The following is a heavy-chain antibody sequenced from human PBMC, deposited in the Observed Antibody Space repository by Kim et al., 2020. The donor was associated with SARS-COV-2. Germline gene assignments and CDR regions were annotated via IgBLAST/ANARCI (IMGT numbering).Heavy chain of an antibody. J-gene: IGHJ6*01. V-gene: IGHV3-30*18. Sequence: GGSLRLSCAASGFTFSSYGMHWVRQAPGKGLEWVAVISYDGSNKYYADSVKGRFTISRDNSKNTLYLQMNSLRAEDTAVYYCAKGGQQLVPGIYYYYYG. CDR2: ISYDGSNK. CDR1: GFTFSSYG. CDR3: AKGGQQLVPGIYYYYYG. D-gene: IGHD6-13*01.